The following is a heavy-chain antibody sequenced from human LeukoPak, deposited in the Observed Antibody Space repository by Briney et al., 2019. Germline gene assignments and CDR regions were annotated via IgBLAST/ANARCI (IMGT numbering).Heavy chain of an antibody. D-gene: IGHD6-19*01. CDR2: ITGSGSST. Sequence: GGSLRLSCAASGFRFSSYAMSWVRQAPGKGLEWVSAITGSGSSTFYADAVKGRFTISKDNSKNTLYLQMNSLRAEDTAVYYCAKRVSGGYLVDYWGQGALVTVSS. V-gene: IGHV3-23*01. CDR3: AKRVSGGYLVDY. CDR1: GFRFSSYA. J-gene: IGHJ4*02.